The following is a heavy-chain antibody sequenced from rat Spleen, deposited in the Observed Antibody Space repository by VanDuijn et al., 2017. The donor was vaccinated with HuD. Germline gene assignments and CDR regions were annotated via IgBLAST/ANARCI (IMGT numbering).Heavy chain of an antibody. CDR3: VRLLGAPDWYFDF. V-gene: IGHV5-29*01. Sequence: EVQLVESDGGLVQPGRSLKLSCAASGFTFSDYYMAWVRQAPTKGLEWVATITYDGSSTYYRDSVKGRFTISRDNAKSTLYLQMSSLRSEDTATYYCVRLLGAPDWYFDFWGPGAMVTVSS. CDR1: GFTFSDYY. CDR2: ITYDGSST. D-gene: IGHD5-1*01. J-gene: IGHJ1*01.